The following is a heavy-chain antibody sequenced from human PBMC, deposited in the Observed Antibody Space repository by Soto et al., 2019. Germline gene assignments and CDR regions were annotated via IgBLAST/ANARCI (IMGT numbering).Heavy chain of an antibody. D-gene: IGHD6-6*01. CDR3: ARDYIAPRPGWFDP. Sequence: ASVKVSCKASGYTFTTYGISWVRQAPGQGLEWMGWISAYDGSTKDVQKFQGRVTMSTDTSTSTAYMELRSLRSDDTAVYYCARDYIAPRPGWFDPWGQGTLVTVSS. CDR2: ISAYDGST. CDR1: GYTFTTYG. V-gene: IGHV1-18*01. J-gene: IGHJ5*02.